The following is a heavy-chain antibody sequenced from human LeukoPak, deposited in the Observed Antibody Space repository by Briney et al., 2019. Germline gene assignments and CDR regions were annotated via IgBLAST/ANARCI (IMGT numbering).Heavy chain of an antibody. CDR1: GFTFDDYG. CDR2: INWNGGST. V-gene: IGHV3-20*01. J-gene: IGHJ4*02. Sequence: GGSLRLSCAASGFTFDDYGMSWVRQAPGKGLEWVSGINWNGGSTGYADSVKGRFTISRDNAKNSLYLQMKSLRAEDTALYHCASSRGYDSSGSLDYWGQGTLVTVSS. CDR3: ASSRGYDSSGSLDY. D-gene: IGHD3-22*01.